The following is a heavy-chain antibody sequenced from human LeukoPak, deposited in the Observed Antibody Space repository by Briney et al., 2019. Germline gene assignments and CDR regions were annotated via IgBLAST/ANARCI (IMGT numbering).Heavy chain of an antibody. CDR1: GFTSSSYG. J-gene: IGHJ4*02. CDR2: ISYDGSNK. Sequence: GGSLRPSCAPSGFTSSSYGMTGVRRAPAKGRGGGAVISYDGSNKYYADSVKGRFTISRDNSKNTLYLQMNSLRAEDTAVYYCAKAGRESSGYLIDYWGQGTLVTVSS. D-gene: IGHD3-22*01. CDR3: AKAGRESSGYLIDY. V-gene: IGHV3-30*18.